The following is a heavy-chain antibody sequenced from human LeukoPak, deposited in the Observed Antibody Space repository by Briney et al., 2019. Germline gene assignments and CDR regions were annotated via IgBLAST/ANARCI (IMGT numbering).Heavy chain of an antibody. D-gene: IGHD1-7*01. V-gene: IGHV4-31*03. CDR1: GGSISSGGYY. J-gene: IGHJ4*02. Sequence: PSQSLSLTCTVSGGSISSGGYYWSWIRQHPGKGLEWIGYIYYSGSTYYNLSLKSRVTISVDTSKNQFSLKLSSVTSADTAVYYWPRAGEYNWNYGVMYWGRRTLVTVS. CDR2: IYYSGST. CDR3: PRAGEYNWNYGVMY.